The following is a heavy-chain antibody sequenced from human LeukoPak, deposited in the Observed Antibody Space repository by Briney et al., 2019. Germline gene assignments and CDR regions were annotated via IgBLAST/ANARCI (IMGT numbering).Heavy chain of an antibody. J-gene: IGHJ4*02. CDR2: IKSKTDGGTT. Sequence: PVGSLRLSCVPSVVTFCNACMSWVRQGPGEGREWGCRIKSKTDGGTTDYAAPVKGRFTISRDDSKNTLYLQMNSLETEDTAVYYCTTDPPYYYGSGSPRYFDYWGQGTLVTVSS. CDR3: TTDPPYYYGSGSPRYFDY. D-gene: IGHD3-10*01. V-gene: IGHV3-15*01. CDR1: VVTFCNAC.